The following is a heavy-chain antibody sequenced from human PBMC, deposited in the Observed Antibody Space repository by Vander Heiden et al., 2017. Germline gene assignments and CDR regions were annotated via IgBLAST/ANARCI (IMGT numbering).Heavy chain of an antibody. J-gene: IGHJ4*02. CDR2: ISSSSYTI. CDR1: GFIFSSYN. Sequence: EVQLVESGGGLVQPGGSLRLSCAASGFIFSSYNMNWARQAPGKGLEWVSYISSSSYTIFYADSVKGRFTISRDNAKNSLYLQMNSLRAEDTAVYYCARGLNDFWSGAVDYWGQGTLVTVSS. V-gene: IGHV3-48*01. D-gene: IGHD3-3*01. CDR3: ARGLNDFWSGAVDY.